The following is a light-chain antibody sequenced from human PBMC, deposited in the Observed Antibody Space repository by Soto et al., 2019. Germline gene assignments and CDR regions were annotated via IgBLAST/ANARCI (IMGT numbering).Light chain of an antibody. CDR2: GAS. J-gene: IGKJ5*01. V-gene: IGKV3-20*01. CDR1: QSVSSN. CDR3: QQYGSSPT. Sequence: EVVLTQSPVTLSLSPGERATLSCRASQSVSSNLAWYQQKPGQAPRLLIYGASSRATGIPDRFSGSGSGTDFTLTISRLEPEDFAVYYCQQYGSSPTFGQGTRLEIK.